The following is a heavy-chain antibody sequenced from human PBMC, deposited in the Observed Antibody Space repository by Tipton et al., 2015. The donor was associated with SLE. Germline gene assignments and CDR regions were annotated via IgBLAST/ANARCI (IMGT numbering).Heavy chain of an antibody. J-gene: IGHJ4*02. V-gene: IGHV4-59*10. D-gene: IGHD4-23*01. CDR3: ARGRNGGPAFFDY. CDR1: GGSFSSYY. CDR2: IYTSGST. Sequence: TLSLTCAVYGGSFSSYYWSWIRQPPGKGLEWIGSIYTSGSTNYNPSLKSRVTISVDTSKNQFSLKLSSVTAADTAVYYCARGRNGGPAFFDYWGQGTLVTVSS.